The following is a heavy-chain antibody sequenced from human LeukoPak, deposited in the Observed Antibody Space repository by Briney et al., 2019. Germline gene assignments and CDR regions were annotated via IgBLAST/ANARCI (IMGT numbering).Heavy chain of an antibody. CDR3: AKADSYYYYYMDV. Sequence: GGSLRLSCAASGFTFSSYGMHWVRQAPGKGLEWVAFIRYDGSNKYYADSVKGRFTISRDNSKNTLYLQMNSLRAEDTAVYYCAKADSYYYYYMDVWGKGTTVTVSS. V-gene: IGHV3-30*02. CDR1: GFTFSSYG. CDR2: IRYDGSNK. J-gene: IGHJ6*03.